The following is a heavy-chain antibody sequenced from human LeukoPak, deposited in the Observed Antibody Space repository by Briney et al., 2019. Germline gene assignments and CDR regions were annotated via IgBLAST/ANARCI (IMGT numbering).Heavy chain of an antibody. J-gene: IGHJ5*02. V-gene: IGHV3-66*01. CDR3: ARVRASQDYYDSSGYPQPLWFDP. CDR2: IYANGYT. Sequence: PGGSLRLSCAASGFTVSSNYMTWVRQAPGRGLEWVSLIYANGYTTYADSVKGRFTISRDNSKNTLFLQMNSLRAEDTAVYYCARVRASQDYYDSSGYPQPLWFDPWGQGTLVTVSS. CDR1: GFTVSSNY. D-gene: IGHD3-22*01.